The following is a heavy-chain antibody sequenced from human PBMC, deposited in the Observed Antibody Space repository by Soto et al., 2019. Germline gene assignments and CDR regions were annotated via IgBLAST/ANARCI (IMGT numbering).Heavy chain of an antibody. D-gene: IGHD3-10*01. J-gene: IGHJ4*02. V-gene: IGHV4-4*02. CDR3: ARLVYDTRLNYMYFDF. Sequence: SETLSLTCAVSGVSISSGNWWTWVRQTPQRGLEYIGEIFHDGTANYYPSFERRVAISVDTSKNQFSLKLTSVTAADTAIYFRARLVYDTRLNYMYFDFWGQGALVTVSS. CDR1: GVSISSGNW. CDR2: IFHDGTA.